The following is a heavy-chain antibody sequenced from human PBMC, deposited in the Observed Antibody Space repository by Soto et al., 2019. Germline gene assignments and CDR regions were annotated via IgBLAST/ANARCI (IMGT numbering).Heavy chain of an antibody. Sequence: QVQLVQSGAEVKKPGSSVKVSCKASGGTFSSYAISWVRQAPGQGLEWMGGISPIFGTANYAQKFQGRVTITADESTSTAYMELSSLRSEDTAVYYCARSHYYDSSGYHYCFDYWGQGTLVTVSS. CDR1: GGTFSSYA. D-gene: IGHD3-22*01. CDR2: ISPIFGTA. V-gene: IGHV1-69*01. J-gene: IGHJ4*02. CDR3: ARSHYYDSSGYHYCFDY.